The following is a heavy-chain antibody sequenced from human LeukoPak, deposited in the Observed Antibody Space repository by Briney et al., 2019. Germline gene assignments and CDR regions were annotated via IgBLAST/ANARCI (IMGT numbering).Heavy chain of an antibody. CDR3: ARDLAVVVVPAAIGVDAFDI. CDR1: GGSFSGYY. J-gene: IGHJ3*02. V-gene: IGHV4-34*01. D-gene: IGHD2-2*01. Sequence: PSETLSLTCAVYGGSFSGYYWSWIRQPPGKGLEWIGEINHSGSTNYNPSLKSRVTISVDTSKNQFSLKLSSVTAADTAVYYCARDLAVVVVPAAIGVDAFDIWGQGTMVTVSS. CDR2: INHSGST.